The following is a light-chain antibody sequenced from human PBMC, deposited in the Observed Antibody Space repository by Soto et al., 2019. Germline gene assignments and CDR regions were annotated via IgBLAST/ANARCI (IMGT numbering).Light chain of an antibody. CDR2: GHN. V-gene: IGLV1-40*01. Sequence: QLVLTQPPSVSGAPGQRVTISCTGSVSNIGAGYEVHWYQQLPGTAPKLLISGHNNRPSGVPDRFFGSKSGTSASLTITGLQAEDEADYFCQSYDSSLGGSGVFGGGTKVTVL. CDR1: VSNIGAGYE. CDR3: QSYDSSLGGSGV. J-gene: IGLJ3*02.